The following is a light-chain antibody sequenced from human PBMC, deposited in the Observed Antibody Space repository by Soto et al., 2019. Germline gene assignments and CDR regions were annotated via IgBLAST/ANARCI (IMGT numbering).Light chain of an antibody. Sequence: DIQMTQSPSSLSASVGDRVTITCRASQSISSYLNWYQQKPGQVPKLLIYAASSLQSGVPSRFSGSGSGTDFTLTISSLQPEDFATYYCQQTYSIPYTFGQATKLEIK. V-gene: IGKV1-39*01. CDR1: QSISSY. J-gene: IGKJ2*01. CDR3: QQTYSIPYT. CDR2: AAS.